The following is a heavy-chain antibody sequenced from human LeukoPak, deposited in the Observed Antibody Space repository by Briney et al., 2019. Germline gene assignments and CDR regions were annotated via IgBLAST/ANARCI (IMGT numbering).Heavy chain of an antibody. CDR3: ARLRIALVRGAQTLFDY. J-gene: IGHJ4*02. CDR2: IYYSGIT. Sequence: SETLSLTCTVSGDSITSSSYYWAWIRQPPGRGLEWIGSIYYSGITYYNPSLKSRVTISIDTSKNQFSLKLSSVAVADTAVYYCARLRIALVRGAQTLFDYWGQGTLVTVSS. D-gene: IGHD3-10*01. V-gene: IGHV4-39*07. CDR1: GDSITSSSYY.